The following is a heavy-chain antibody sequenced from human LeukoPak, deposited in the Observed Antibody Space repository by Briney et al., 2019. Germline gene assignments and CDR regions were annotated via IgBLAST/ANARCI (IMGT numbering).Heavy chain of an antibody. CDR1: GGSISSGGYS. J-gene: IGHJ4*02. D-gene: IGHD3-10*01. CDR3: ARGSRSNYYGSGSYRYYFDY. V-gene: IGHV4-30-2*01. Sequence: SQTLSLTCAVSGGSISSGGYSWSWIRQPPGKGLEWIGYIYHSGSTYYNPSLKSRVTISVDRSKNQFSLKLSSVTAADTAVYYCARGSRSNYYGSGSYRYYFDYWGRGTLVTVSS. CDR2: IYHSGST.